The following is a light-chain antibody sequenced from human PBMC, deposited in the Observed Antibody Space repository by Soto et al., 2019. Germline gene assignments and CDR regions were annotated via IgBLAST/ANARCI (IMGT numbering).Light chain of an antibody. CDR1: QSVSSN. CDR2: GAS. V-gene: IGKV3D-15*01. CDR3: QQYHDWVT. J-gene: IGKJ4*01. Sequence: VVSQSVGTLSLCAGERAALSVRASQSVSSNLAWYQQKPGQAPRLLIYGASTRATGIPARFSGSGSGTEFTLTISYLRPEDSAVYFCQQYHDWVTFGGGTKV.